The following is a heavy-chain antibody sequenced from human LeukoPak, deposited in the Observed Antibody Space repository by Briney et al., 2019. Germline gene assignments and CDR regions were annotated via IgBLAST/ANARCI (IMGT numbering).Heavy chain of an antibody. CDR3: ARDRIPGDY. CDR1: GGSISSYY. J-gene: IGHJ4*02. V-gene: IGHV4-59*01. Sequence: SETLSLTCTVSGGSISSYYWSWIRQPPGKGLGWIGYIYYSGSTNYNPSLKNRVTISVDTSKNQFSLKLSSVTAADTAVYYCARDRIPGDYWGQGTLVTVSS. D-gene: IGHD1-1*01. CDR2: IYYSGST.